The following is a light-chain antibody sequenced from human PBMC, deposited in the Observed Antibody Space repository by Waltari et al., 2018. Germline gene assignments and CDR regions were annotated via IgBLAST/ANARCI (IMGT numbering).Light chain of an antibody. Sequence: EIVLTQSPGTLSLSPGERATLSCRASQSVSNSYLAWYQQKPGQAPRLLIYGASSRANDIPDRFSGSGSGTDFTLSISRLEPEDFAVYYCQQYGSSPRTFGQGTKVEIK. CDR3: QQYGSSPRT. CDR1: QSVSNSY. J-gene: IGKJ1*01. V-gene: IGKV3-20*01. CDR2: GAS.